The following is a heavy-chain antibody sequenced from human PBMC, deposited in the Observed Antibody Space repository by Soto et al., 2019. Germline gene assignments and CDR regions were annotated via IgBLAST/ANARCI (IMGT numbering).Heavy chain of an antibody. Sequence: QVQLVESGGGVVQAGRSLRLSCAAPGLIFSSYGMHWVRQAPGKGLECAAFIWYDGSNKYYGDSVKGRFTISRDNSKNTLYLQMNSLRAEDTAVYYCARSLEMAAMDYWGQGTLVTVTS. CDR3: ARSLEMAAMDY. D-gene: IGHD2-2*01. J-gene: IGHJ4*02. CDR2: IWYDGSNK. V-gene: IGHV3-33*01. CDR1: GLIFSSYG.